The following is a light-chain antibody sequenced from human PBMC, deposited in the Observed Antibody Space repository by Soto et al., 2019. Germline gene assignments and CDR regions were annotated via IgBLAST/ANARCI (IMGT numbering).Light chain of an antibody. V-gene: IGKV3-20*01. J-gene: IGKJ1*01. Sequence: EIVLTQSPGTLSLSTGERATLSCRASQSVRSSYLAWYQQKPGQAPRLLIYGASSRATGIPDRFSGSGSGTDFTLTISRLETEDCAVYYCQQYGSSRTFGQGTKVEIK. CDR1: QSVRSSY. CDR2: GAS. CDR3: QQYGSSRT.